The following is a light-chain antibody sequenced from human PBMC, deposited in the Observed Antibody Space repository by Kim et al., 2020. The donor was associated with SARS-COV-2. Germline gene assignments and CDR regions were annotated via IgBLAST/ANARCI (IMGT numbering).Light chain of an antibody. CDR2: KAS. CDR3: QQYNSWWT. CDR1: QSSISW. V-gene: IGKV1-5*03. Sequence: SGSVADIVTLTCRASQSSISWLAWYPQKPGKAPKLLIYKASSLESGVPSRFSGSGSGTEFTLTISSLQPDDFATYYCQQYNSWWTFGQGTKVDIK. J-gene: IGKJ1*01.